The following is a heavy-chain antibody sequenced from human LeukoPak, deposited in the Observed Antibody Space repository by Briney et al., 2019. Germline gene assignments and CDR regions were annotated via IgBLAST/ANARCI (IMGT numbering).Heavy chain of an antibody. D-gene: IGHD4-17*01. Sequence: GGSLRLSCAASGFTFSSYAMSWVRQAPGKGLEWVSAISGSGGSTYYADSVKGRFTISRDNSKNTLYLKMNSLRAEDTDVYYCAKDLGYGDYVSLDYWGQGTLVTVSS. CDR3: AKDLGYGDYVSLDY. V-gene: IGHV3-23*01. CDR1: GFTFSSYA. CDR2: ISGSGGST. J-gene: IGHJ4*02.